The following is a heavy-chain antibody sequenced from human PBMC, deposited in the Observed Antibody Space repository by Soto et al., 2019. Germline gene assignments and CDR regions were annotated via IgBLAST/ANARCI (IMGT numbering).Heavy chain of an antibody. CDR3: ARVYPDYGDYFGV. V-gene: IGHV4-61*01. CDR2: IYYSGST. D-gene: IGHD4-17*01. J-gene: IGHJ4*02. CDR1: GGSVSSGSYY. Sequence: PSETLSLTCTVSGGSVSSGSYYWSWIRQPPGKGLEWIGYIYYSGSTNYNPSLKSRVTISVDTSKNQFSLKLSSVTAADTAVYYGARVYPDYGDYFGVRGQGTLVTGSS.